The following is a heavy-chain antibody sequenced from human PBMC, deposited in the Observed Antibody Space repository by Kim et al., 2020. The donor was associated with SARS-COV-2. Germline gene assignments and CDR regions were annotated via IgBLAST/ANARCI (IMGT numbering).Heavy chain of an antibody. CDR1: GFTFSSYS. CDR2: ISSSSSYI. CDR3: ARGGIPRNGMDV. D-gene: IGHD2-21*01. J-gene: IGHJ6*02. Sequence: GGSLRLSCAASGFTFSSYSMNWVRQAPGKGLEWVSSISSSSSYIYYADSVKGRFTISRDNAKNSLYLQMNSLRAEDTAVYYCARGGIPRNGMDVWGQGTTVTVSS. V-gene: IGHV3-21*01.